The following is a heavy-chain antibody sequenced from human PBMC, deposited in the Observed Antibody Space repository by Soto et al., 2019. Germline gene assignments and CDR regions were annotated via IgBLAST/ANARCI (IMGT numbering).Heavy chain of an antibody. CDR1: GGSFSGYY. CDR2: INHSGST. D-gene: IGHD2-2*01. Sequence: SETLSLTCAVYGGSFSGYYWSWIRQPPGKGLEWIGEINHSGSTNYNPSLKSRVTISVDTSKNQFSLKLSSVTAADTAVYYCARGGGIVVVPAAMGLTFDYWGQGTLVTVSS. V-gene: IGHV4-34*01. J-gene: IGHJ4*02. CDR3: ARGGGIVVVPAAMGLTFDY.